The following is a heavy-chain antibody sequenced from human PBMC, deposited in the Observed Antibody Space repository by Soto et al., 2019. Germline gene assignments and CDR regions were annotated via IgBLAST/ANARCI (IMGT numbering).Heavy chain of an antibody. J-gene: IGHJ4*02. CDR3: ARIRADILTGYYKKGFDY. D-gene: IGHD3-9*01. CDR1: GFSLSTGGMC. CDR2: IGWDDDK. Sequence: SGPTLVNPTQTLTLTCTFSGFSLSTGGMCVSWIRQPPGKALEWLALIGWDDDKYYSTSLKTRLTISKDTSKNQVVLTMTNMDPVDTATYYCARIRADILTGYYKKGFDYWGQGTLVTVYS. V-gene: IGHV2-70*01.